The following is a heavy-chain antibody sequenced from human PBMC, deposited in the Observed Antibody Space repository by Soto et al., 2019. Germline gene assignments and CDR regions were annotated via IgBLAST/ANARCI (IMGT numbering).Heavy chain of an antibody. Sequence: RLSCAASGFTFSSYGMHWVRQAPGKGLEWVAVISYDGSNKYYADSVKGRFTISRDNSKNTLYLQMNSLRAEDTAVYYCAKPFDYWGQGTLVTVSS. CDR1: GFTFSSYG. CDR2: ISYDGSNK. V-gene: IGHV3-30*18. CDR3: AKPFDY. J-gene: IGHJ4*02.